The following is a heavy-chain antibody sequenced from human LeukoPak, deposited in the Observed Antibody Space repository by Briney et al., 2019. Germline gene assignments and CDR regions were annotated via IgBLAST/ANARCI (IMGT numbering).Heavy chain of an antibody. CDR3: ASPLNHKLDNSWFLP. Sequence: PGGSLRLSCAASGFTFSSYSMNWVRQAPGKGLEWVSYISSSSSTIYYADSVKGRFTISRDNAKNSLYLQMNSLLAEDTAVYYCASPLNHKLDNSWFLPWGAGTLV. J-gene: IGHJ5*02. CDR2: ISSSSSTI. V-gene: IGHV3-48*04. CDR1: GFTFSSYS. D-gene: IGHD6-13*01.